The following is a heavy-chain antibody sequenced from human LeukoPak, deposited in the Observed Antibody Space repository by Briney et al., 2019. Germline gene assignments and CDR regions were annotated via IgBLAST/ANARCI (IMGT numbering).Heavy chain of an antibody. D-gene: IGHD2-21*01. Sequence: PGGSLRLSCAASGFSFSKYAMHWVRQAPGKGLEGVAVISFDETKKYYANSVKGRFTISRDNSNNTLFLQMNSVKTEDTAVYFCARMKVIKGASLDYWGQGSLVTVSS. CDR1: GFSFSKYA. J-gene: IGHJ4*02. CDR2: ISFDETKK. V-gene: IGHV3-30-3*01. CDR3: ARMKVIKGASLDY.